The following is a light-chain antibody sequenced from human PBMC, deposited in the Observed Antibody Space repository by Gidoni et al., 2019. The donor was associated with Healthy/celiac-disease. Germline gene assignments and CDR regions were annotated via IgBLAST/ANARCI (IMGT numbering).Light chain of an antibody. Sequence: DIQMTQSPSSLSVSVGDRVTITCRASQSISSYLNWYQQKPGKAPKLLIYAAASLQSGVPSRFSGSGSGTDFTITISSLQPEDFATYYCQQSYSTFMCSFGQGTKLEIK. V-gene: IGKV1-39*01. CDR2: AAA. CDR3: QQSYSTFMCS. CDR1: QSISSY. J-gene: IGKJ2*04.